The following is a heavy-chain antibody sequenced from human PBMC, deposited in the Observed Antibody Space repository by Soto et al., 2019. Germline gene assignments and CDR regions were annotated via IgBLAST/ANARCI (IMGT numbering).Heavy chain of an antibody. Sequence: VGSLILSCAASGFTFSRYARSWVLPAPGKGLEWVSAISGSGGSTYYADSVKGRFTISRDNSKNTLYLQMNSLRAEDTAVYYCAKDAKMGIAAAHNWFDPWGERILVTVTS. V-gene: IGHV3-23*01. J-gene: IGHJ5*02. CDR2: ISGSGGST. CDR3: AKDAKMGIAAAHNWFDP. CDR1: GFTFSRYA. D-gene: IGHD6-13*01.